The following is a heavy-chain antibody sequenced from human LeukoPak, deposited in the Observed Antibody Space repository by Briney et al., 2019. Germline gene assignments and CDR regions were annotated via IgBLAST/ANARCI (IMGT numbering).Heavy chain of an antibody. CDR2: IDSSGDYT. D-gene: IGHD6-13*01. CDR3: GKEFSSGWFF. CDR1: GXTFSSYE. V-gene: IGHV3-23*01. Sequence: GGSLRLSCAASGXTFSSYEMNWVRQAPGKGLEWVSSIDSSGDYTFYADSVKGRFTISRDNSKDTLYLQLSGLRAEDTAIYYCGKEFSSGWFFWGQGTLVSVSS. J-gene: IGHJ4*02.